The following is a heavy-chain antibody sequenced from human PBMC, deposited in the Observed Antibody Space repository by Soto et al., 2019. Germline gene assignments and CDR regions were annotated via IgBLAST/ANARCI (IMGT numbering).Heavy chain of an antibody. J-gene: IGHJ6*02. V-gene: IGHV4-34*01. CDR1: GGSFSGYY. Sequence: SETLSLTCAVYGGSFSGYYWSWIRQPPGKGLEWIGEINHSGSTNYNPSLKSRVTISVDTSKNQFSLKLSSVTAADTAVYYCARLWFGELMGMDVWGQGTTVTVSS. CDR2: INHSGST. D-gene: IGHD3-10*01. CDR3: ARLWFGELMGMDV.